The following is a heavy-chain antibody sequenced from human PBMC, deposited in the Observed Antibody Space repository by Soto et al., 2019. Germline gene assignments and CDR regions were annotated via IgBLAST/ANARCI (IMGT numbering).Heavy chain of an antibody. CDR3: ARDDGFGELSDWFDP. CDR2: IKQDGSEK. J-gene: IGHJ5*02. V-gene: IGHV3-7*03. D-gene: IGHD3-10*01. CDR1: GFTFSSYW. Sequence: EVQLVESGGGLVQPGGSLRLSCAASGFTFSSYWMSWVRQAPGKGLEWVANIKQDGSEKYYVDSVKGRFTISRDNAKNSLYLQMNSLRAEDTAVYYCARDDGFGELSDWFDPWGQGTLVTVSS.